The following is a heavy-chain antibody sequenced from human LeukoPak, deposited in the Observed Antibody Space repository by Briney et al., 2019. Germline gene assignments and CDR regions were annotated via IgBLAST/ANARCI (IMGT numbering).Heavy chain of an antibody. D-gene: IGHD3-22*01. Sequence: PSETLSLTRTVSGGSLSSSSYYWGWLRQPPGKGREWVGSIYYSATTYYNPSLKSRVTISVDTSKNQFSLKLSSVTAADTAVYYCARVVVIPYYFDYWGQGTLVTVSS. J-gene: IGHJ4*02. V-gene: IGHV4-39*07. CDR3: ARVVVIPYYFDY. CDR1: GGSLSSSSYY. CDR2: IYYSATT.